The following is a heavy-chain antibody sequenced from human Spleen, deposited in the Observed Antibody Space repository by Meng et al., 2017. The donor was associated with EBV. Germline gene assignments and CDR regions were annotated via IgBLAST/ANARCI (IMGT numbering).Heavy chain of an antibody. CDR3: ARGLIRRYCSSTSCYSAEYFQH. J-gene: IGHJ1*01. V-gene: IGHV4-34*01. CDR1: GGSFSGNY. Sequence: QGQPPTVGTGLLKPSEAPSLTCACYGGSFSGNYWNWIRQPPGKGLEWIGEINHSGSTNYNPSLKSRVTISVDTSKNQFSLKLSSVTAADTAVYYCARGLIRRYCSSTSCYSAEYFQHWGQGTLVTVSS. CDR2: INHSGST. D-gene: IGHD2-2*01.